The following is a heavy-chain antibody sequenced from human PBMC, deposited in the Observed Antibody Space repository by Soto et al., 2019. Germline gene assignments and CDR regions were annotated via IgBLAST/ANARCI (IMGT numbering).Heavy chain of an antibody. J-gene: IGHJ4*02. V-gene: IGHV1-69*13. CDR1: GGTFSSYA. Sequence: GASVKVSCKASGGTFSSYAISWVRQAPGQGLEWMGGIIPIFGTANYAQKFRGRVTITADESTSTAYMELSSLRSEDTAVYYCARAEGYSSSWYGVYWGQGTLVTVSS. CDR3: ARAEGYSSSWYGVY. CDR2: IIPIFGTA. D-gene: IGHD6-13*01.